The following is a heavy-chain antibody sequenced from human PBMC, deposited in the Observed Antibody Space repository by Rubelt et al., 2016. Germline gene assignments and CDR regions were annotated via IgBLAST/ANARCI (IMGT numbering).Heavy chain of an antibody. D-gene: IGHD2-2*02. J-gene: IGHJ6*03. Sequence: SYGMHWVRQAPGKGLEWVAVIWYDGSNKYYADSVKGRFTISRDNAKNSLYLQMNSLRAEDTALYYCARGRYCSSTSCYKGYYYMDVWGKGTTVTVSS. V-gene: IGHV3-33*01. CDR1: SYG. CDR2: IWYDGSNK. CDR3: ARGRYCSSTSCYKGYYYMDV.